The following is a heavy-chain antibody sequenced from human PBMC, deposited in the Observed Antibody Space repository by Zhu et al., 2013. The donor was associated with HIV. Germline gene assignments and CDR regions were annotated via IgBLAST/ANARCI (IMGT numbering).Heavy chain of an antibody. CDR2: ISGSGSSA. V-gene: IGHV3-23*01. CDR3: AKVWHTTVTTLIDY. CDR1: GFTFSSYG. J-gene: IGHJ4*02. Sequence: EVQLLESGGGLVQPGGSLRLSCAASGFTFSSYGMSWVRQAPGKGLEWVSAISGSGSSAYYVDSVKGRFTISRDNPKNTLYLQMNSLRAEDTAVYYCAKVWHTTVTTLIDYWGQGTLVTVSS. D-gene: IGHD4-17*01.